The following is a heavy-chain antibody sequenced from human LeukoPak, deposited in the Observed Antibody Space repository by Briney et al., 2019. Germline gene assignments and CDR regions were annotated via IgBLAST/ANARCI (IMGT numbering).Heavy chain of an antibody. Sequence: PGGSLRLSCAASGFTFSSYGMSWVRQAPGKGLEWVSAICCSGGSTYYADSVKGRFTISRDNSKNTLYLQMNHLRAEDTAVYYCAKEAGVDIVATTHFDYWGQGTLVTVSS. CDR1: GFTFSSYG. D-gene: IGHD5-12*01. V-gene: IGHV3-23*01. CDR2: ICCSGGST. CDR3: AKEAGVDIVATTHFDY. J-gene: IGHJ4*02.